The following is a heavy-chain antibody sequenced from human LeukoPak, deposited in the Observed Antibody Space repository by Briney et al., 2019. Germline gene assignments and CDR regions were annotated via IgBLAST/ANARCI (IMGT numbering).Heavy chain of an antibody. V-gene: IGHV4-30-4*08. CDR1: GGSISSGDYY. J-gene: IGHJ4*02. D-gene: IGHD3-3*01. CDR3: ARASVLYDFWSGYAAFDY. CDR2: IYYSGST. Sequence: SETLSLTXTVSGGSISSGDYYWSWIRQPPGKGLEWIGYIYYSGSTYYNPSLKSRVTISVDTSKNQFSLKLSSVTAADTAVYYCARASVLYDFWSGYAAFDYWGQGTLVTVSS.